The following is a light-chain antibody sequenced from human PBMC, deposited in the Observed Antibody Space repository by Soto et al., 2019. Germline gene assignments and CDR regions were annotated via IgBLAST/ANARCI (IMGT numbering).Light chain of an antibody. CDR2: DYD. CDR1: NIGSGS. CDR3: QEWDSSRDHPWV. Sequence: SYELTQPPSVSVAPGQTASITCGGANIGSGSVHWYQQKPGQSPVLVVYDYDDRPSGIPERFSGSNSGNTATLTISRVEAGDEADYYCQEWDSSRDHPWVFGGGTQLTVL. V-gene: IGLV3-21*02. J-gene: IGLJ7*01.